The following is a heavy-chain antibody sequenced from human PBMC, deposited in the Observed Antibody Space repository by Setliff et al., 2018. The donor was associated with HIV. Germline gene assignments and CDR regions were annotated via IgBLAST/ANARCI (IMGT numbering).Heavy chain of an antibody. CDR3: ANNWNCAD. J-gene: IGHJ4*02. D-gene: IGHD1-1*01. CDR1: GFTFNFYT. Sequence: GESLTISCAASGFTFNFYTMNWVRHAPGKALEWVSSISPNSSQIYYADSVKDRFTISRDNVKNSLTLHMTSLRVDDSAVYYCANNWNCADWGPGTLVTVSS. V-gene: IGHV3-21*06. CDR2: ISPNSSQI.